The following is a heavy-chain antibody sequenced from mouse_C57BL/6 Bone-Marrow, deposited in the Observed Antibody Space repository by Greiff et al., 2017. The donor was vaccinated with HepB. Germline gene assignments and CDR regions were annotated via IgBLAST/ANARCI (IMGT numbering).Heavy chain of an antibody. D-gene: IGHD1-1*01. CDR2: IYPGDGDT. Sequence: VQLQQSGPELVKPGASVKISCTASGYAFSSSWMNWVKQRPGKGLEWIGRIYPGDGDTNYNGKFQGKATLTADKSSSTAYMQLSSLASDDSAFDFCRYYGSSYWYFDVWGKGTTVTVSS. CDR1: GYAFSSSW. V-gene: IGHV1-82*01. CDR3: RYYGSSYWYFDV. J-gene: IGHJ1*03.